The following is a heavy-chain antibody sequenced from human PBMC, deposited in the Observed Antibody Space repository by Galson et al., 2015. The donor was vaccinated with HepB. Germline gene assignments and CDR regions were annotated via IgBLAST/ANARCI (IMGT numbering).Heavy chain of an antibody. Sequence: SLRLSCAASRFTFSSYIMNWVRQAPGKGLEWVSSISRGSSHIYYADSVRGRFTISRDNAQNSPYLQMNSLRDEDTAVYYCARVYFGSGSSSAYWYFDLWGRGALVTVSS. CDR2: ISRGSSHI. D-gene: IGHD3-10*01. CDR1: RFTFSSYI. CDR3: ARVYFGSGSSSAYWYFDL. V-gene: IGHV3-21*01. J-gene: IGHJ2*01.